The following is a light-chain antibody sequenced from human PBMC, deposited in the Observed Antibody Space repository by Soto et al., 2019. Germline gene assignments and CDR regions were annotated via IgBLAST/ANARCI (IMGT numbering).Light chain of an antibody. CDR3: QQHNNWPPIT. CDR2: RVS. V-gene: IGKV1-39*01. CDR1: QSITNN. Sequence: DIQMTQSPSSLSASVRERVTIACRASQSITNNLNWYQQKPGRAPKLLIYRVSNLQSGVPPRFSGSGSGTDFTLTISSLQSEDFAVYYCQQHNNWPPITFGQGTRLEIK. J-gene: IGKJ5*01.